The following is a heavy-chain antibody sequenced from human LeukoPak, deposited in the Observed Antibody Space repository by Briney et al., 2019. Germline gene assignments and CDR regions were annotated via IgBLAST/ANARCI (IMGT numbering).Heavy chain of an antibody. V-gene: IGHV1-69*13. CDR3: ARGPLRYFDWLLR. CDR1: GGTFSSYA. Sequence: SVKVSCKASGGTFSSYAISWVRQAPGQGLEWMGGIIPIFGTANYAQKFQGRVTITADESTSTAYMELSSLRSQDTAVYYCARGPLRYFDWLLRWGQGTLVTVSS. J-gene: IGHJ4*02. CDR2: IIPIFGTA. D-gene: IGHD3-9*01.